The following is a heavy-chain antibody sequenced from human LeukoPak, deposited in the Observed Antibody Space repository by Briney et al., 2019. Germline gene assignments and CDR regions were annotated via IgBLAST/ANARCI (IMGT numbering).Heavy chain of an antibody. D-gene: IGHD6-19*01. CDR2: ISYSGST. Sequence: RSSETLSLTCTVSGGSISSTSYYWGWIRQPPGKGLEWIGSISYSGSTYYNPSLKSRVTISVDTSKNQFSLKLSSVTAADTAVYYCARDGYSSGWYRGENWFDPWGQGTLVTVSS. V-gene: IGHV4-39*07. CDR1: GGSISSTSYY. CDR3: ARDGYSSGWYRGENWFDP. J-gene: IGHJ5*02.